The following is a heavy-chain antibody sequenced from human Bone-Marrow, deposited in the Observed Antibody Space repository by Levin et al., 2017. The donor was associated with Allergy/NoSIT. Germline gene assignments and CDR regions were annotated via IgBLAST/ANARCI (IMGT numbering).Heavy chain of an antibody. D-gene: IGHD4-17*01. CDR3: ARNGYGDSGYYYYLDV. CDR2: LYYSGRT. V-gene: IGHV4-59*11. CDR1: GVSISTQY. Sequence: SETLSLTCTVSGVSISTQYWNWIRQAPGKGLEWIGYLYYSGRTNYNPSLKSRVTISVDMSKNQFSLKLTSVTPADTAVYYCARNGYGDSGYYYYLDVWGRGTAVTVSS. J-gene: IGHJ6*03.